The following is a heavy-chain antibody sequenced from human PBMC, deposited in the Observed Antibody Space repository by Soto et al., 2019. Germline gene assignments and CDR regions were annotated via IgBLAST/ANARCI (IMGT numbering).Heavy chain of an antibody. CDR2: ISGGGGGT. CDR1: GFTFSSYA. V-gene: IGHV3-23*01. Sequence: GGSLRLSCAASGFTFSSYAMSWVRQAPGKGLEWVSGISGGGGGTYYADSVKGRFTISRDNSKNTLYLQMNSLRVEDTAVYYCAKRGSSGWYDYWGRGTLVTVSS. D-gene: IGHD6-19*01. J-gene: IGHJ4*02. CDR3: AKRGSSGWYDY.